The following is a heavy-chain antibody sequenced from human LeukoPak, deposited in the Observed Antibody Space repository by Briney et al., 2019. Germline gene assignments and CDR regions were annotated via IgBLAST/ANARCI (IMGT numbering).Heavy chain of an antibody. J-gene: IGHJ5*02. V-gene: IGHV4-38-2*01. CDR2: IYHSGST. Sequence: PSETQSLTCAVSGYSISSGYYWGWIRQPPGKGLEWIGSIYHSGSTYYNPSLKSRVTISVDTSKNQFSLKLSSVTAADTAVYYCASHVLLWFGELLLPNWFDPWGQGTLVTVSS. CDR3: ASHVLLWFGELLLPNWFDP. D-gene: IGHD3-10*01. CDR1: GYSISSGYY.